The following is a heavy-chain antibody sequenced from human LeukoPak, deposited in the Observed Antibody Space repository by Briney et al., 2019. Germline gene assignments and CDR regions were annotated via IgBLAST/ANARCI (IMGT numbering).Heavy chain of an antibody. V-gene: IGHV3-23*01. J-gene: IGHJ4*02. CDR3: AKDRRYNWNYEGCFDY. CDR2: ISGSGGST. Sequence: GGSLRLSCSASGFTFSSYAMSWVRQAPGKGLEWCSAISGSGGSTYYADSVRGRFTISRDNSKNTLYLQMNSLRAEDTAVYYCAKDRRYNWNYEGCFDYWGQGTLVTVSS. CDR1: GFTFSSYA. D-gene: IGHD1-7*01.